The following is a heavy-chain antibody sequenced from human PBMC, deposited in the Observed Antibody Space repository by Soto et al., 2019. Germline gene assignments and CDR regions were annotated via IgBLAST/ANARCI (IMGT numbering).Heavy chain of an antibody. CDR1: GGSISSYY. CDR2: IYYSGST. CDR3: ARAQWERALFGP. J-gene: IGHJ5*02. D-gene: IGHD1-26*01. V-gene: IGHV4-59*01. Sequence: SETLSLTCTVSGGSISSYYWSWIRQPPGKGLEWIGYIYYSGSTNYNPSLKSRVTISVDTSKNQFSLKLSPVTAADTAVYYCARAQWERALFGPWGQGTLVTVSS.